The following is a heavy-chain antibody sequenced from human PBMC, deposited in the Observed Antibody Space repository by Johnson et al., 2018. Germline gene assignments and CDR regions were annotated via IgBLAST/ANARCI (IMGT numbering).Heavy chain of an antibody. CDR2: ISGGGGSP. CDR1: GFTFSSYA. J-gene: IGHJ3*02. V-gene: IGHV3-23*04. CDR3: AKCQTIVGATRSEFLDAFDI. D-gene: IGHD1-26*01. Sequence: EVQLVESGGGLVQPGGSLRLSCAASGFTFSSYAMSWVRQAPGKGLEWVAAISGGGGSPYYADSVQGRFTISRDNSKNTLYLQMNILTAEDTAVYYCAKCQTIVGATRSEFLDAFDIWGQGTMVTVSS.